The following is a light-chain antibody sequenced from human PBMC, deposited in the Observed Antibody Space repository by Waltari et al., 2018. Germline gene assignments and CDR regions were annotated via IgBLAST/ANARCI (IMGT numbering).Light chain of an antibody. CDR3: QPSYSTPPT. V-gene: IGKV1-39*01. CDR1: QSISSY. CDR2: AAS. Sequence: DIQMTHSPSSLSASVGDRVTITCRASQSISSYLNWYQQKPVKAPKLLIYAASSLQSGIPSRFSGSGYRTDFTLTNSSLQPEDFATYYCQPSYSTPPTFGGGTNVELK. J-gene: IGKJ4*01.